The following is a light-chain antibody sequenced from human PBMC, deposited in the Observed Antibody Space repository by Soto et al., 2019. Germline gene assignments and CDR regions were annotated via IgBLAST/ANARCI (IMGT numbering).Light chain of an antibody. Sequence: ETVMTQSPATLSVSPGERATLSCRASQTIANNLAWYQQRPRQAPRLLIYGASTRATGIPARFSGSGSGTEFTLPISSLQSEDFAVYYCQQYNNWPPYTFGQGTKLEIK. J-gene: IGKJ2*01. CDR3: QQYNNWPPYT. CDR2: GAS. V-gene: IGKV3-15*01. CDR1: QTIANN.